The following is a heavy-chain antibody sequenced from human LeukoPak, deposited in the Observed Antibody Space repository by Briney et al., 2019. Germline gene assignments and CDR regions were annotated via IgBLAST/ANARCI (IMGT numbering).Heavy chain of an antibody. V-gene: IGHV4-4*07. CDR1: GGSISSYY. D-gene: IGHD3-9*01. CDR2: IYTSGST. CDR3: ARDTVGYFDWSPFDY. J-gene: IGHJ4*02. Sequence: SETLSLTCTVSGGSISSYYWSWIRQPAGKGLEWIGRIYTSGSTNYNPSLKSRVTMSVDTSKNQFSLKLSSVTAADAAVYYRARDTVGYFDWSPFDYWGQGTLVTVSS.